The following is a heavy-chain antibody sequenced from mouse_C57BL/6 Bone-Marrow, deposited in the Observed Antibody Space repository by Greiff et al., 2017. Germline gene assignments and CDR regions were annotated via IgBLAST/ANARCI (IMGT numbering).Heavy chain of an antibody. CDR2: IAPSDSYT. CDR3: ARRGDDAY. CDR1: GYTFTSYW. Sequence: QVQLQQPGAELVKPGASVKLSCKASGYTFTSYWMQWVKQRPGQGLEWIGEIAPSDSYTNYNQKFKGKATLTVDTSSSTAYMQLSSLTSEDSAVYYCARRGDDAYWGQGTLVTVSA. D-gene: IGHD3-3*01. J-gene: IGHJ3*01. V-gene: IGHV1-50*01.